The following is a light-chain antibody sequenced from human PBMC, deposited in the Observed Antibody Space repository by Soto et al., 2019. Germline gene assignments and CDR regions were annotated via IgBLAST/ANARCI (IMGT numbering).Light chain of an antibody. Sequence: EIVLTQSPGTLSLSPGERATLSCRASQSVSTNYLAWYQQKPGQAPRLLIYGASNRATGIPYRFSGSGSATDFTLTISRLEPEDFALYYCQQYGGSPITFGQGTKVDIK. CDR3: QQYGGSPIT. CDR1: QSVSTNY. J-gene: IGKJ1*01. CDR2: GAS. V-gene: IGKV3-20*01.